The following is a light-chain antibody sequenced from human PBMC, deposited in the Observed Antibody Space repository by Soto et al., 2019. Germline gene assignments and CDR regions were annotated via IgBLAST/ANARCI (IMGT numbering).Light chain of an antibody. CDR2: SAS. V-gene: IGKV1-5*01. CDR3: QQYNYYPYT. Sequence: DIQTTQSPSTLSASVGDRVTITCRASQSISTWLAWYHQKPGKAPKLLISSASSLESGVPSRFSGSGSGTEFSLAISSLQPDDFATYYCQQYNYYPYTFGEGTKLEIK. CDR1: QSISTW. J-gene: IGKJ2*01.